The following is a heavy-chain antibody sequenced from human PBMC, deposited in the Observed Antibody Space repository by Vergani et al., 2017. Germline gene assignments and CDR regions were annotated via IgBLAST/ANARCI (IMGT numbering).Heavy chain of an antibody. V-gene: IGHV3-21*01. D-gene: IGHD2-2*01. CDR1: GFTFSSYS. J-gene: IGHJ6*03. Sequence: EVQLVESGGGLVKPGGSLRLSCAASGFTFSSYSMNWVRQAPGKGLEWVSSISSSSSYISYADSVKGRFTISRDNAKNSLYLQMNSLRAEDTAVYYCAGGWYCSSTSCYQGVMDVWGKGP. CDR2: ISSSSSYI. CDR3: AGGWYCSSTSCYQGVMDV.